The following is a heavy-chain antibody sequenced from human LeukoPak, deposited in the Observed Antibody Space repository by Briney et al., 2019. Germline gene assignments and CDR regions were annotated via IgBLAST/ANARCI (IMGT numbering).Heavy chain of an antibody. V-gene: IGHV3-7*01. CDR2: IKQDGGEK. J-gene: IGHJ4*02. Sequence: PGGSLRLSCAAYEFTFSSYWMSWVRQAPGKGLEWVANIKQDGGEKYYLDSVKGRFTVSRDNAMNSLYLQMNSLRAEDTAVYYCARVGARQILEYWGQGTLVTVSS. D-gene: IGHD4-17*01. CDR1: EFTFSSYW. CDR3: ARVGARQILEY.